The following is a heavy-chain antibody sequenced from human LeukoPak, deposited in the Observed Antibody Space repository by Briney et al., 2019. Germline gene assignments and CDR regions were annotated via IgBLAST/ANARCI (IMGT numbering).Heavy chain of an antibody. J-gene: IGHJ4*02. V-gene: IGHV3-23*01. Sequence: GGSLRLSCAASGFTFSRYAMSWVRQAPGKGLEWVAAINGVGDASYYAGSVKGRFTLSRDNSETTLYLQVDSLGDEDTAVYYCAKSRLDDGAKRAHFDYWGQGTLVTVSS. CDR3: AKSRLDDGAKRAHFDY. CDR1: GFTFSRYA. D-gene: IGHD3-16*01. CDR2: INGVGDAS.